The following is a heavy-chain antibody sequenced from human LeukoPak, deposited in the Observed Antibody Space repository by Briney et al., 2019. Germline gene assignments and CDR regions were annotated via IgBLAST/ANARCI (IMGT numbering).Heavy chain of an antibody. V-gene: IGHV4-39*01. CDR2: IYYSGST. CDR3: ARHGNWDPFDY. CDR1: GDSINSSDYY. J-gene: IGHJ4*02. D-gene: IGHD7-27*01. Sequence: KPSETLSLTCTVSGDSINSSDYYWAWIRQPPGEGLEWIGTIYYSGSTYYESSLKSRLTISVDSSKNQFSLKMISVTAADTGVYYCARHGNWDPFDYWGQGALVTVSS.